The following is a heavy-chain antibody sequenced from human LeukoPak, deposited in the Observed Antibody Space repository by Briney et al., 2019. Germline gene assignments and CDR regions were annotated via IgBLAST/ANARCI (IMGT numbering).Heavy chain of an antibody. Sequence: SQTLSLTCTVSGGSVSSSTYYWGWIRRPPGKGLEWIGNIYYSGSTYYNPSLTSRVTMSVDTSNNKFSLKMHSVTAADTAVYYCARLSKGRFFDYIFDYWGQGTLVTVSS. J-gene: IGHJ4*02. CDR1: GGSVSSSTYY. CDR3: ARLSKGRFFDYIFDY. D-gene: IGHD3-9*01. CDR2: IYYSGST. V-gene: IGHV4-39*01.